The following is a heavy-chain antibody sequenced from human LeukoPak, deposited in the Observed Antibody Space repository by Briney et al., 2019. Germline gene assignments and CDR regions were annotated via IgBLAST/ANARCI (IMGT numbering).Heavy chain of an antibody. D-gene: IGHD3-3*01. CDR3: AKFSIYFGVVHDPRTYFDY. CDR2: ISGSGGST. CDR1: GFTFSSYA. Sequence: QSGGSLRLSCAASGFTFSSYAMSWVRQAPGKGLEWVSAISGSGGSTYYADSVKGRFTISRDNSKNTLYLQMNSLRAEDTAVYYCAKFSIYFGVVHDPRTYFDYWGQGTLVTVSS. V-gene: IGHV3-23*01. J-gene: IGHJ4*02.